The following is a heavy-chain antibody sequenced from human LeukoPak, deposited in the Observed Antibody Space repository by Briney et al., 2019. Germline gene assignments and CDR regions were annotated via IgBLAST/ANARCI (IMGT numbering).Heavy chain of an antibody. J-gene: IGHJ6*03. CDR3: AKGYDFWSGYYYYYCMDV. CDR2: ISYDGSNK. V-gene: IGHV3-30*18. Sequence: GGSLRLSCAASGFTFSSYGMHWVRQAPGKGLEWVAVISYDGSNKYYADSVKGRFTISRDNSKNTLYLQMNSLRAEDTAVYYCAKGYDFWSGYYYYYCMDVWGKGTTVTVSS. D-gene: IGHD3-3*01. CDR1: GFTFSSYG.